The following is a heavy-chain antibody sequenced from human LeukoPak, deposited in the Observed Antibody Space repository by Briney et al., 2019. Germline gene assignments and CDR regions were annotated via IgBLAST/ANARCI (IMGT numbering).Heavy chain of an antibody. CDR1: GYTFTGYY. CDR2: IIPIFGTA. J-gene: IGHJ5*02. CDR3: ARDSTSAPFDP. V-gene: IGHV1-69*13. Sequence: SVKVSCKASGYTFTGYYMHWVRQAPGQGLEWMGGIIPIFGTANYAQKFQGRVTITADESTSTAYMELSSLRSEDTAVYYCARDSTSAPFDPWGQGTLVTVSS. D-gene: IGHD6-6*01.